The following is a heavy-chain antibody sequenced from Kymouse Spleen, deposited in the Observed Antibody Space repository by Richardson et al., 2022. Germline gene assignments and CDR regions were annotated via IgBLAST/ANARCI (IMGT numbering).Heavy chain of an antibody. CDR2: IGTAGDT. CDR1: GFTFSSYD. CDR3: AREGAAAGTYYYYYGMDV. V-gene: IGHV3-13*01. Sequence: EVQLVESGGGLVQPGGSLRLSCAASGFTFSSYDMHWVRQATGKGLEWVSAIGTAGDTYYPGSVKGRFTISRENAKNSLYLQMNSLRAGDTAVYYCAREGAAAGTYYYYYGMDVWGQGTTVTVSS. D-gene: IGHD6-13*01. J-gene: IGHJ6*02.